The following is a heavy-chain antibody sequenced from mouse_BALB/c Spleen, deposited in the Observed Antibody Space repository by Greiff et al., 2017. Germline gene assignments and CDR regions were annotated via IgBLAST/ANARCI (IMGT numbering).Heavy chain of an antibody. CDR3: ARQYGNYGYFDV. CDR2: ISSGGGST. J-gene: IGHJ1*01. CDR1: GFAFSSYD. Sequence: EVMLVESGGGLVKPGGSLKLSCAASGFAFSSYDMSWVRQTPEKRLEWVAYISSGGGSTYYPDTVKGRFTISRDNAKNTLYLQMSSLKSEDTAMYYCARQYGNYGYFDVWGAGTTVTVSS. D-gene: IGHD2-1*01. V-gene: IGHV5-12-1*01.